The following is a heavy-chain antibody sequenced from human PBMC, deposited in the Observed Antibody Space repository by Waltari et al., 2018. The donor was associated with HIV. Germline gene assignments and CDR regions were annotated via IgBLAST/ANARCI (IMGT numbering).Heavy chain of an antibody. Sequence: EGQLVESGGGLVQPGGALSLSDAASGFTLSSYWMSWFRQAPRKGLEWVANIKQDGSEKYYVDSVKGRFTISRDNAKNSLYLQMNSLRAEDTAVYFCARRRGSYCLDYWGQGTLVTVSS. V-gene: IGHV3-7*01. J-gene: IGHJ4*02. CDR2: IKQDGSEK. D-gene: IGHD1-26*01. CDR1: GFTLSSYW. CDR3: ARRRGSYCLDY.